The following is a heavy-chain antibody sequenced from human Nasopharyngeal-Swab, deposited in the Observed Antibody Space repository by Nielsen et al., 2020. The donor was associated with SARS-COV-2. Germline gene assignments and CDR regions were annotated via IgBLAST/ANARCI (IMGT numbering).Heavy chain of an antibody. Sequence: SETLSLTCAVYGGSFSGYYWSWIRQPPGKGLEWIGEINHSGSTNYNPSLKSRVTMSVDTSKNQFSLKLSSVTAADTAVYYCAGEYYYDSSGYRLQHWGQGTLVTVSS. CDR2: INHSGST. D-gene: IGHD3-22*01. CDR1: GGSFSGYY. CDR3: AGEYYYDSSGYRLQH. J-gene: IGHJ1*01. V-gene: IGHV4-34*01.